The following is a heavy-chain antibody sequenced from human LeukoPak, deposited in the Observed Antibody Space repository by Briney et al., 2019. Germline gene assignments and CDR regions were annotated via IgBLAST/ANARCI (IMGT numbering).Heavy chain of an antibody. J-gene: IGHJ4*02. V-gene: IGHV3-9*01. CDR1: GFTFDDYA. CDR3: AKDISPGGGGWYYFDY. CDR2: ISWNSGSI. Sequence: PGGSLRLSCAASGFTFDDYAMHWGRQAPGKGLEWVSGISWNSGSIGYADSVKGRFTISRDNAKNSLYLQMNSLRAEDTALYYCAKDISPGGGGWYYFDYWGQGTLVTVSS. D-gene: IGHD6-19*01.